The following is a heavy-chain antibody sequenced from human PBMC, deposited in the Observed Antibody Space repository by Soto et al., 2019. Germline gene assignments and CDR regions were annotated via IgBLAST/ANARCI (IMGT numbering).Heavy chain of an antibody. Sequence: QVQLVQSGAEVKKPGSSVKVSCKASGGTFSSYAISWVRQAPGQGLEWMGGIIPIFGTANYAQKFQGRVTMTRDTSISTAYMELSSLRSDDTAVYYCARGTTWGYYYYYGMDVWGQGTTVTVSS. CDR1: GGTFSSYA. CDR2: IIPIFGTA. V-gene: IGHV1-69*06. J-gene: IGHJ6*02. CDR3: ARGTTWGYYYYYGMDV. D-gene: IGHD1-1*01.